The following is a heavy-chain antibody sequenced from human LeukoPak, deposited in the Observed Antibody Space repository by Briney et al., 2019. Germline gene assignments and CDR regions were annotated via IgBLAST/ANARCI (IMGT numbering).Heavy chain of an antibody. CDR2: VKQDGSEK. CDR3: ARGPFEHDSSGHYYYYGMDV. CDR1: RFTFSSYW. V-gene: IGHV3-7*01. D-gene: IGHD3-22*01. J-gene: IGHJ6*02. Sequence: GGSLRLSCAASRFTFSSYWMSWVRQAPGKGLEWVANVKQDGSEKYYVDSVKGRFTISRDNAKNSLYLQMNSLRVEDTAVYYCARGPFEHDSSGHYYYYGMDVWGQGTTVTVSS.